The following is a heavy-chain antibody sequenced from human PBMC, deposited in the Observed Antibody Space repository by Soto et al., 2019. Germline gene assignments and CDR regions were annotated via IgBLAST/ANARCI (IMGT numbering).Heavy chain of an antibody. Sequence: SETLSLTCTFSGGSIRSGGYYLSWIRQHPGKGLEWIGYIYYSGSTYYNPSLKSRVTIFVDTSKNQFSLKLSSVTAADTAVYYCASRITIFGVVEYYYYGMDVWGQGTTVTVSS. CDR3: ASRITIFGVVEYYYYGMDV. CDR2: IYYSGST. J-gene: IGHJ6*02. D-gene: IGHD3-3*01. V-gene: IGHV4-39*01. CDR1: GGSIRSGGYY.